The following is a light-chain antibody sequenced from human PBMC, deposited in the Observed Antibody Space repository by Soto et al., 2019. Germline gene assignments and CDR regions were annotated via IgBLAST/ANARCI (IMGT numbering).Light chain of an antibody. J-gene: IGKJ5*01. V-gene: IGKV1-5*03. Sequence: DIQMTQSHSTLSASVGDRVTITCRASQNINSWLAWYQQKPGKAPKLLIYKASSLESGVPSRFSGSGSGTEFTLTISSLQPDDFAAYYCQQYEIYPITFGQGTRLEIK. CDR2: KAS. CDR1: QNINSW. CDR3: QQYEIYPIT.